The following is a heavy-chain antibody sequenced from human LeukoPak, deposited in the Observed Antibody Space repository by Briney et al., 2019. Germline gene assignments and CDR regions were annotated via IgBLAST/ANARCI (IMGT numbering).Heavy chain of an antibody. CDR3: ARATVHYGSDLYHFDY. Sequence: GGSLRLSCAASGFTFSSYTIHWVRQPPGKGLEWVAVISYDGSNKYYADSVKGRFTTSRDNSKNTVELQMTSLRAEDTAVYYCARATVHYGSDLYHFDYWGQGSLVTVSS. D-gene: IGHD6-19*01. J-gene: IGHJ4*02. CDR2: ISYDGSNK. CDR1: GFTFSSYT. V-gene: IGHV3-30-3*01.